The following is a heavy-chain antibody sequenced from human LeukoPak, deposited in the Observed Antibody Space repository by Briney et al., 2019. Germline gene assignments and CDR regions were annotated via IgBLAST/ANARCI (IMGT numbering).Heavy chain of an antibody. CDR1: GGTFSSYA. J-gene: IGHJ6*02. CDR3: ARDPSYCSSTNCYVGSPLYYYYPMDV. CDR2: IIPIFGTA. V-gene: IGHV1-69*13. D-gene: IGHD2-2*01. Sequence: SVKFSCKASGGTFSSYAISWVRQAPGQGLEWMGGIIPIFGTANYAQKFQGRVTITADESTSTAYMELSSLRSEDTAVYYCARDPSYCSSTNCYVGSPLYYYYPMDVWGQGTTVTVSS.